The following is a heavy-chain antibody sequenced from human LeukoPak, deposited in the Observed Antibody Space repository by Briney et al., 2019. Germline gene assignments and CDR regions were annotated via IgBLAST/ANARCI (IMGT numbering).Heavy chain of an antibody. J-gene: IGHJ4*02. V-gene: IGHV3-74*01. CDR2: INSDGSST. CDR1: GFTFSRHW. Sequence: GGSLRLSCAASGFTFSRHWMHWVRQAPGKGLVWVSRINSDGSSTSYADSVKGRFTISRDNSKNTLYLQMNSLRAEDTAVYYCARDRSSDEYYFDYWGQGTLVTVSS. CDR3: ARDRSSDEYYFDY. D-gene: IGHD2-15*01.